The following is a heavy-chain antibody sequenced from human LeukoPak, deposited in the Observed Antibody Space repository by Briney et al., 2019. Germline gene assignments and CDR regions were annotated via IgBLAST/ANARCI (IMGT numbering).Heavy chain of an antibody. D-gene: IGHD1-26*01. CDR1: GGTFSSYA. V-gene: IGHV1-18*01. CDR3: ARVYGSGSFGGDY. Sequence: ASVKVSCKASGGTFSSYAINWVRQAPGQGRDWMGWISSYNGNTNYAQKLQGRVTPTTDTSTSTANMGLRSLRSDDTAVYCCARVYGSGSFGGDYWGQGTLVTVSS. J-gene: IGHJ4*02. CDR2: ISSYNGNT.